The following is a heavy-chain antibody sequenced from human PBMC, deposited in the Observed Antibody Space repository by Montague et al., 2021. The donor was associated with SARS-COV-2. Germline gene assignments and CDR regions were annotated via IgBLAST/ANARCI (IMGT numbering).Heavy chain of an antibody. V-gene: IGHV3-23*01. D-gene: IGHD3-10*01. CDR3: VKDIAVLGELSYYYGMDV. Sequence: SLRLSCAASGFTFSSYAMSWVRQAPGKGLEWVSAISGSGGSTYYADSVKGRFTIPRDNSKNTLYLQMNSLRAEDTAVYYCVKDIAVLGELSYYYGMDVWGQGTTVTVSS. J-gene: IGHJ6*02. CDR1: GFTFSSYA. CDR2: ISGSGGST.